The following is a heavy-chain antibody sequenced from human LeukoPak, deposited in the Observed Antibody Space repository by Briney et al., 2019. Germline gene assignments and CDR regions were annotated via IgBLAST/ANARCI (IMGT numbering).Heavy chain of an antibody. CDR1: GGSISSSTYY. CDR3: ARRGIAAAGYDY. D-gene: IGHD6-13*01. V-gene: IGHV4-39*01. Sequence: PSETLSLTCTVSGGSISSSTYYWGWIRQPPGKGLEWIGSILYSGRTFHNPSLKSRLTISVDTSQNQFSLKVSSVTAADTAVYYCARRGIAAAGYDYWGQGTLVTVSS. J-gene: IGHJ4*02. CDR2: ILYSGRT.